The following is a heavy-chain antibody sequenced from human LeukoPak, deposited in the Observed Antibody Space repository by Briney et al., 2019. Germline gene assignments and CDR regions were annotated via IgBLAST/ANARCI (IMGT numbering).Heavy chain of an antibody. D-gene: IGHD2-15*01. V-gene: IGHV3-23*01. Sequence: GGSLRLSCAASGFTFSSYAMSWVRQAPGKGLEWVSTISGSGGSTSYADSVKGRFTISRDNSKNTLYLQMNSLRAEDTALYYCAKGGSCSGGTCPTDLDYWGQGTLVTVSS. CDR3: AKGGSCSGGTCPTDLDY. CDR2: ISGSGGST. CDR1: GFTFSSYA. J-gene: IGHJ4*02.